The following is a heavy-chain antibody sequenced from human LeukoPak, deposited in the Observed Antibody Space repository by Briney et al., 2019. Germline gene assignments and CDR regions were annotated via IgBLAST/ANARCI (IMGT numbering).Heavy chain of an antibody. CDR3: AKDGATVTSYCY. CDR1: GFTFSSYG. CDR2: ISYDGSNK. Sequence: GRSLRLSCAASGFTFSSYGMHWVRQAPGKGLEWVAVISYDGSNKYYADSVKGRLTISRDNSKNTLYLQMNSLRAEDTAVYYCAKDGATVTSYCYWGQGTLVTVSS. D-gene: IGHD4-17*01. J-gene: IGHJ4*02. V-gene: IGHV3-30*18.